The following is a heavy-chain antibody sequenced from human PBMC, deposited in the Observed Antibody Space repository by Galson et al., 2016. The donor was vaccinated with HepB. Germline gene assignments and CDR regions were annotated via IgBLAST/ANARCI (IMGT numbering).Heavy chain of an antibody. CDR2: IWYGGSDK. Sequence: SLRLSCAASGFTFRSYGMHWVRQAPGKGLEWVAVIWYGGSDKDYADSVKSRFTVSRDNSKNTLKLEMNSLRADETAVYYCAREGVIYDSSGAMRDYYYGMDVWGQGTTVTVSS. V-gene: IGHV3-33*01. D-gene: IGHD3-22*01. J-gene: IGHJ6*02. CDR1: GFTFRSYG. CDR3: AREGVIYDSSGAMRDYYYGMDV.